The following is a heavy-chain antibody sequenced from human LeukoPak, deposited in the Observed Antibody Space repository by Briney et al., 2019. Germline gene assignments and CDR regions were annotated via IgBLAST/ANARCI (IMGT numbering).Heavy chain of an antibody. CDR1: GFTFSSYA. V-gene: IGHV3-23*01. CDR2: ISGSGGST. Sequence: GGSLRLSCAASGFTFSSYAMSWVRQAPGKGLEWVSAISGSGGSTYYADSVKGRFTISRDNSKNTLYLQMNSLRAEDTAVYYCAKGIYSSSWYMSGGIDYWGQGTLVTVSS. CDR3: AKGIYSSSWYMSGGIDY. J-gene: IGHJ4*02. D-gene: IGHD6-13*01.